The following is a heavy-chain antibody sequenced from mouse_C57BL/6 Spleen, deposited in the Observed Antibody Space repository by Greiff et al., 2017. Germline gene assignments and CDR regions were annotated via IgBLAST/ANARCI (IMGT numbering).Heavy chain of an antibody. Sequence: EVKLQESGGGLVKPGGSLKLSCAASGFTFSSYAMSWVRQTPEKRLEWVAYISSGGDYIYYADTVKGRFTISRDNARNTLYLQMSSLKSEDTAMYYCTIYYSNYYAMDYWGQGTSVTVSS. V-gene: IGHV5-9-1*02. CDR1: GFTFSSYA. J-gene: IGHJ4*01. CDR3: TIYYSNYYAMDY. D-gene: IGHD2-5*01. CDR2: ISSGGDYI.